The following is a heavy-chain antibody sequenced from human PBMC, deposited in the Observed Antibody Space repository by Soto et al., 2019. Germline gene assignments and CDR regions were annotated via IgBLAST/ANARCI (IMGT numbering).Heavy chain of an antibody. J-gene: IGHJ3*02. CDR3: ARQDGFPDYYLFDAFDI. D-gene: IGHD3-22*01. CDR1: GGSISSSSYY. CDR2: IYYSGST. V-gene: IGHV4-39*01. Sequence: SETLSLTCTVSGGSISSSSYYWGWIRQPPGKGLEWIGSIYYSGSTYYNPSLKSRVTISVDTSKNQFSLKLSSVTAADTAVYYCARQDGFPDYYLFDAFDIWGQGTMVTVSS.